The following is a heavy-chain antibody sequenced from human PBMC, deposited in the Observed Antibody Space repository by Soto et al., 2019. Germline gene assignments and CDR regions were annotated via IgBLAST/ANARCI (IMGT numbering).Heavy chain of an antibody. J-gene: IGHJ6*02. Sequence: PSETLSLTCTVSGGSISSSSYYWGWIRQPPGKGLEWIGSIYYSGSTYYNPSLKSRVTISVDTSKNQFSLKLSSVTAADTAVYYFAKKSYKKGDGMDGWGQGTTVTVSS. CDR3: AKKSYKKGDGMDG. V-gene: IGHV4-39*01. CDR2: IYYSGST. CDR1: GGSISSSSYY. D-gene: IGHD1-20*01.